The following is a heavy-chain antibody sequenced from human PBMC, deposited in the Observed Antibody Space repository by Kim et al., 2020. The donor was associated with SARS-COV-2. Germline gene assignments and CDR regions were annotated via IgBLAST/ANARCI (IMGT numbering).Heavy chain of an antibody. CDR3: ARGPSHGAFDL. V-gene: IGHV1-2*02. J-gene: IGHJ3*01. CDR2: IDPNSGGT. Sequence: ASVKVSCKASGYSFSVYFIHWLRQAPGQGLEWVGDIDPNSGGTHYAQNFQGRVTLTRDASINTAYMDLNSLRSDDTAVYYCARGPSHGAFDLWGQGTMVTVSS. CDR1: GYSFSVYF.